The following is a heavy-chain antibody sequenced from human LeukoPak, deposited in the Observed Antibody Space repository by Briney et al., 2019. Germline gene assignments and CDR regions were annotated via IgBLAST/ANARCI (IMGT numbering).Heavy chain of an antibody. V-gene: IGHV1-46*01. J-gene: IGHJ4*02. CDR3: TREEPRHYFDF. D-gene: IGHD1-26*01. CDR2: INPTGGST. CDR1: GYTFTDYY. Sequence: ASVKVSCKTSGYTFTDYYIHWVRQAPGQGLEWMGIINPTGGSTSYAQKFQGRITLTRVTSTNTVYMEVSSLRSEDTAVYYCTREEPRHYFDFWGQGSLVTVSS.